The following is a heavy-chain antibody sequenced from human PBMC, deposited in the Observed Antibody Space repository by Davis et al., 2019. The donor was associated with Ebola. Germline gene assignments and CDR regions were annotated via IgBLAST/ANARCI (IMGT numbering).Heavy chain of an antibody. J-gene: IGHJ4*02. V-gene: IGHV3-74*01. Sequence: PGGSLRLSCAASGFTFSSYWMHWVRQAPGKGLVWVSRINSDGSSTNYADSVKGRFTVSRDNAKNSLYLQMNSLRAEDTAVYYCARDRRYYDSSGYSRPDYWGQGTLVTVSS. CDR1: GFTFSSYW. CDR2: INSDGSST. D-gene: IGHD3-22*01. CDR3: ARDRRYYDSSGYSRPDY.